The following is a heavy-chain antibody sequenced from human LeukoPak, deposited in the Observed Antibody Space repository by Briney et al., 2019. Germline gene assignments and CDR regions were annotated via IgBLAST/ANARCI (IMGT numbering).Heavy chain of an antibody. CDR2: INHSGST. Sequence: KPSETLSLTCAVYGESFSGYYWSWIRQPPGKGLEWIGEINHSGSTNYNPSLKSRVTISVDTSKNEFSLKLSSVTAADTAVYYCARVAEAFDYWGQGTLVTVSS. V-gene: IGHV4-34*01. CDR3: ARVAEAFDY. CDR1: GESFSGYY. J-gene: IGHJ4*02.